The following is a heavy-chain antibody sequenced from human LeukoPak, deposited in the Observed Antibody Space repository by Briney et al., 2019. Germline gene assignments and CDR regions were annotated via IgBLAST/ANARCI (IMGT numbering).Heavy chain of an antibody. D-gene: IGHD2-15*01. CDR2: IYSGGST. CDR1: GFTFSSYA. Sequence: PGRSLRLSCAASGFTFSSYAMHWVRQAPGKGLEWVSVIYSGGSTYYADSVKGRFTISRDNSKNTLYLQMNSLRAEDTAVYYCATIVPDVAATLTFDHWGQGILVTVSS. CDR3: ATIVPDVAATLTFDH. J-gene: IGHJ4*02. V-gene: IGHV3-66*01.